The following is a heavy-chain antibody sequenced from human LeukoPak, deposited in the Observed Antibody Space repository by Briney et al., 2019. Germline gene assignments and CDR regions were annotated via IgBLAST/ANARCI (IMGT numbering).Heavy chain of an antibody. CDR3: ATIGEWELLV. CDR2: FDPEDGET. CDR1: GYTFTGYY. D-gene: IGHD1-26*01. J-gene: IGHJ4*02. Sequence: ASVKVSCKASGYTFTGYYMHWVRQAPGKGLEWMGGFDPEDGETIYAQKFQGRVTMTEDTSTDTAYMELSSLRSEDTAVYYCATIGEWELLVWGQGTLVTVSS. V-gene: IGHV1-24*01.